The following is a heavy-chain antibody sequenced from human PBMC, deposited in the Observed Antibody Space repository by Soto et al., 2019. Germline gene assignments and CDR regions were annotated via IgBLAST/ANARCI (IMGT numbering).Heavy chain of an antibody. CDR1: GGTFSSYA. D-gene: IGHD4-17*01. CDR3: ARDPPLYGDYDRYYFDY. J-gene: IGHJ4*02. CDR2: IIPIFGTA. V-gene: IGHV1-69*13. Sequence: RASVKVSCKASGGTFSSYAISWVRQAPGQGLEWMGGIIPIFGTANYAQKFQGRVTITADESTSTAYMELSSLRSEDTAVYYCARDPPLYGDYDRYYFDYWGQGTLVTVSS.